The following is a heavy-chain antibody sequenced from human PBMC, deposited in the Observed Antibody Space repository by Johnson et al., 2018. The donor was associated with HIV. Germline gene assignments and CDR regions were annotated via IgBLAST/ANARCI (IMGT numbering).Heavy chain of an antibody. V-gene: IGHV3-13*01. J-gene: IGHJ3*02. Sequence: VQLVESGGGLEQPGGSLRLSCADSGCTFSRDDMHGVRQATGKGLEWVSGIGTAGDTYYPGSVKGRFTISRDNAKNSLYLQMSSLRAEDTAVYYCVRDTEREAFDIWGQGTMVTVSS. CDR2: IGTAGDT. D-gene: IGHD2-8*02. CDR1: GCTFSRDD. CDR3: VRDTEREAFDI.